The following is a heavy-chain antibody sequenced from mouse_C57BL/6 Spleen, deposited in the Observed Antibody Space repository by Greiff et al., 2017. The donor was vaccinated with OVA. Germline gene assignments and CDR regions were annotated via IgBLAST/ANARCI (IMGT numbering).Heavy chain of an antibody. CDR2: IYPGDGDT. CDR3: ARSLPLFYYAMDY. CDR1: GYAFSSSW. V-gene: IGHV1-82*01. J-gene: IGHJ4*01. Sequence: SGPELVKPGASVKISCKASGYAFSSSWMNWVKQRPGKGLEWIGRIYPGDGDTNYNGKFKGKATLTADKSSSTAYMQLSSLTSEDSAVYFCARSLPLFYYAMDYWGQGTSVTVSS. D-gene: IGHD1-1*01.